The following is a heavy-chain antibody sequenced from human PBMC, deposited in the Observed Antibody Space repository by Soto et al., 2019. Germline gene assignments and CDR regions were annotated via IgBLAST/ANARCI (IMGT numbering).Heavy chain of an antibody. V-gene: IGHV1-69*02. D-gene: IGHD2-2*01. CDR3: ARGIVVVPAAMPDAFTYLLKNDAFDI. Sequence: SVKVSCKASGGTFSSYTISWVRQAPGQGLEWVGRIIPILGIANYAQKFQGRVTITADKSTSTAYMELSSLRSEDTAVYYCARGIVVVPAAMPDAFTYLLKNDAFDIWGQGTMVTVSS. CDR1: GGTFSSYT. J-gene: IGHJ3*02. CDR2: IIPILGIA.